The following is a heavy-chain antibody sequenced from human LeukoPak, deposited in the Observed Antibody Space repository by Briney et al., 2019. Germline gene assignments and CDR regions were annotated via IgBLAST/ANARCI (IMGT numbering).Heavy chain of an antibody. J-gene: IGHJ4*02. V-gene: IGHV3-33*01. D-gene: IGHD3-10*01. CDR1: GFTFSSYG. CDR2: IWYDGSNK. CDR3: ARDYGPFGWFGESNYFDY. Sequence: GRSLRLSCAASGFTFSSYGMHWVRQAPGKGLEWVAVIWYDGSNKYYADSVKGRFTISRDNSKNTLYLQVNSLRAEDTAVYYCARDYGPFGWFGESNYFDYWGQGTLVTVSS.